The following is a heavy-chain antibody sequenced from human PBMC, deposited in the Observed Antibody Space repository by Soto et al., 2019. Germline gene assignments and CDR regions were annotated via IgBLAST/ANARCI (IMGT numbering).Heavy chain of an antibody. D-gene: IGHD5-12*01. CDR2: INPSGGST. V-gene: IGHV1-46*01. Sequence: ASVKVSCKASGYTFTSYYMHWVRQAPGQGLEWMGIINPSGGSTSYAQKFQGRVTMTRDTSTSTVYMELSSLRSEDTAVYYCARSLRGYSGYGRGLGMDVWGQGTTVTVS. J-gene: IGHJ6*02. CDR3: ARSLRGYSGYGRGLGMDV. CDR1: GYTFTSYY.